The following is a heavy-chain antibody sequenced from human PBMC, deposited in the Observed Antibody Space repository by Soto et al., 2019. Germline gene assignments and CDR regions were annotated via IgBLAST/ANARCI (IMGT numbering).Heavy chain of an antibody. J-gene: IGHJ5*02. D-gene: IGHD2-15*01. Sequence: HLQLQESGSGLVNPSETLSLTCTVSGDSINSDGHSWSWISQPPGEALAWIGYIYQTGTTQYNPSLSSRVSISADRSKNQFSLHLTSVTAADTAVYYAARAVFCNDGFCFPNWLDPWGQGILVTVSS. CDR1: GDSINSDGHS. CDR3: ARAVFCNDGFCFPNWLDP. V-gene: IGHV4-30-2*01. CDR2: IYQTGTT.